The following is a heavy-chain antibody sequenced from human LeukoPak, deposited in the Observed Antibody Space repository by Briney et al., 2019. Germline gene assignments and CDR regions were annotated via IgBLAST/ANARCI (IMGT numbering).Heavy chain of an antibody. CDR2: IYYIGST. CDR1: GASISNYY. V-gene: IGHV4-59*01. CDR3: ARGFGGSSWSRYYYSYMDV. J-gene: IGHJ6*03. Sequence: PSQTLSLTCTVSGASISNYYWSWIRQPPGKGLEWIGYIYYIGSTNYNPSLKSRVTISVDTTKNQFSLKLSSVTAADTAVYYCARGFGGSSWSRYYYSYMDVWGKGTTVTISS. D-gene: IGHD6-13*01.